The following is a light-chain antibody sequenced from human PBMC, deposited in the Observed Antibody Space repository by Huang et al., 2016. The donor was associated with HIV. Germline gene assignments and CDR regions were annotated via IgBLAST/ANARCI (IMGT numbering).Light chain of an antibody. CDR1: QGISSW. V-gene: IGKV1-12*01. J-gene: IGKJ2*01. CDR3: QQANTFPYT. CDR2: AAS. Sequence: DIQMTQSPSSVSASVGDRVTITCRASQGISSWLAWYQKKPGKAPKLLIYAASSLQSGVPSRFSGSGSGTDFTLTISSLQPEDFATYYCQQANTFPYTFGQGTKLKIK.